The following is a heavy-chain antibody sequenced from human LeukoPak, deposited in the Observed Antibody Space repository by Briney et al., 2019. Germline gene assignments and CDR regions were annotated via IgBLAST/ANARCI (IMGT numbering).Heavy chain of an antibody. CDR3: CRRDFHDRWCYSLVDY. CDR2: ISYSGNT. Sequence: SETLSLTCTVSGGSISSYYWSWIRQPPGKGLEWIGYISYSGNTNYNPSLKSRVTISVDTSKSQFSLKLSSVTAADTAVYYCCRRDFHDRWCYSLVDYWGQGTPGTVSS. J-gene: IGHJ4*02. CDR1: GGSISSYY. D-gene: IGHD2-8*02. V-gene: IGHV4-59*08.